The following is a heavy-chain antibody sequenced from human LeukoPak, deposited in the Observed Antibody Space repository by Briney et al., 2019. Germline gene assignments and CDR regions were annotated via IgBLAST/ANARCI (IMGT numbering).Heavy chain of an antibody. CDR2: IIPILGIA. Sequence: SVKVSCKASGGTFSSYAISWVRQAPGQGLEWMGRIIPILGIANYAQKFQGRVTITADKSTSTAYMELSSLRSEDTAVYYCARKDDYCDSSSPLYDAFDIWGQGTMVTVSS. CDR1: GGTFSSYA. J-gene: IGHJ3*02. CDR3: ARKDDYCDSSSPLYDAFDI. V-gene: IGHV1-69*04. D-gene: IGHD3-22*01.